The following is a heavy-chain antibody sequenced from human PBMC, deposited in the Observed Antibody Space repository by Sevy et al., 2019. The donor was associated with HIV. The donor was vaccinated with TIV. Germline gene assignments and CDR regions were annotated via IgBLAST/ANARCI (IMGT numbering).Heavy chain of an antibody. J-gene: IGHJ6*02. CDR3: AADQYYDIVTGLFAVDV. V-gene: IGHV4-61*08. CDR1: GVSLISGEYF. Sequence: ETLSLTCTVSGVSLISGEYFWTWIRQPPGKGLEWIGSIYFSGYTNYSPSLKSRVTVSIDTSKNQFFLRLSSVGAADTAVDYCAADQYYDIVTGLFAVDVWGQGTTVTVSS. CDR2: IYFSGYT. D-gene: IGHD3-9*01.